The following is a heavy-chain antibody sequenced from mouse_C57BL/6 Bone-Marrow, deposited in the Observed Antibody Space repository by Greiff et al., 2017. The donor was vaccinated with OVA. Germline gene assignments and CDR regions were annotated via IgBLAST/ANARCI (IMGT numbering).Heavy chain of an antibody. V-gene: IGHV5-4*03. Sequence: EVMLVESGGGLVKPGGSLKLSCAASGFTFSSYAMSWVRQTPEKRLEWVATISDGGSYTYYPDNVKGRFTISRDNAKNNLYLQMSHLKSEDTAMYYCVVATHYYAMDYWGQGTSVTVSS. CDR2: ISDGGSYT. D-gene: IGHD1-1*01. J-gene: IGHJ4*01. CDR1: GFTFSSYA. CDR3: VVATHYYAMDY.